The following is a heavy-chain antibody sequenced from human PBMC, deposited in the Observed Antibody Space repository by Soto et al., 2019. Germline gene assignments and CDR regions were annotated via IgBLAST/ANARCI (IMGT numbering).Heavy chain of an antibody. Sequence: ASVKVSCKASGYTFTSYYMHWVRQAPGQGLEWMGIINPSGGSTSYAQKFQGRVTMTRDTSTSTVYMEVSSRRSEDKAVYYCARDGNGWPYYYYYMDVWGKGTTVTVSS. D-gene: IGHD6-19*01. CDR1: GYTFTSYY. CDR2: INPSGGST. J-gene: IGHJ6*03. CDR3: ARDGNGWPYYYYYMDV. V-gene: IGHV1-46*03.